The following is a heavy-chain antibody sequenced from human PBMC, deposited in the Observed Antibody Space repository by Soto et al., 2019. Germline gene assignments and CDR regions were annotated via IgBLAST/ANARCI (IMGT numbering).Heavy chain of an antibody. Sequence: LSLTCAVYGGSFSGYYWSWIRQPPGKGLEWIGEINHSGSTNYNPSLKSRVTISVDTSKNQFSLKLSSVTAADTAVYYCARLDFWSGDPTTPWGQGTLVTVSS. J-gene: IGHJ5*02. CDR1: GGSFSGYY. D-gene: IGHD3-3*01. V-gene: IGHV4-34*01. CDR2: INHSGST. CDR3: ARLDFWSGDPTTP.